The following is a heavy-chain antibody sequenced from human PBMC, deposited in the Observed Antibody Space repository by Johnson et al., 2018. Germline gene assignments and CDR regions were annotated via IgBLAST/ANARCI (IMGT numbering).Heavy chain of an antibody. CDR2: IWYDGSNK. CDR3: ARGSYSKGYGMDV. Sequence: QVQLVESGGGVVQPGSSLRLSCAASGFTFRSNGMHWVRQAPGKGLEWVAFIWYDGSNKYYADSVKGRFTISRDNSKNTLYLQMNSRRAEDTAVYYCARGSYSKGYGMDVWGQGTTVTVSS. D-gene: IGHD3-10*01. V-gene: IGHV3-33*01. J-gene: IGHJ6*02. CDR1: GFTFRSNG.